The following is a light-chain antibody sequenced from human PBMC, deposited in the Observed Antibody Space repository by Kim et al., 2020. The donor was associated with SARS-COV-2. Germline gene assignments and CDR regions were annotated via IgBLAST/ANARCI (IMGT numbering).Light chain of an antibody. CDR3: QQYESYLYT. Sequence: DIQMTQSPSTLSASVGDRVTITCRASQSISSWLAWYQQKPGKAPKILIYKASSLESGVPSRFSGSGSGTEFTLTISGLQPDDLATYYCQQYESYLYTFGQGTKLEI. J-gene: IGKJ2*01. CDR1: QSISSW. CDR2: KAS. V-gene: IGKV1-5*03.